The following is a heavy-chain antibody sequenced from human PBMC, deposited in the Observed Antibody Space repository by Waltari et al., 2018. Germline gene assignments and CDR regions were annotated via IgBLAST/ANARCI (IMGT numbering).Heavy chain of an antibody. V-gene: IGHV3-23*01. CDR1: GFTFSSYP. D-gene: IGHD6-13*01. Sequence: EVQLLESGGGLVQPGGSLRLSCAASGFTFSSYPIIWVRQAPGKGVEWVSAISGSGGSTYYADSVKGRFTISRDNSKNTLYLQMNSLRAEDTAVYYCAKSPLYSIYYFDYWGQGTLVTVSS. J-gene: IGHJ4*02. CDR2: ISGSGGST. CDR3: AKSPLYSIYYFDY.